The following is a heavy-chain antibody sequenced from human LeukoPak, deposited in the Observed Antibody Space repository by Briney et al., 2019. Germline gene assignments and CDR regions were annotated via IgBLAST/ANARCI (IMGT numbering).Heavy chain of an antibody. CDR3: ANSYSPPHY. CDR1: GFTFGNSW. V-gene: IGHV3-74*01. Sequence: GGSLRLSCAASGFTFGNSWMNWVRQAPGKRLVWVSRINTDGSDTTYADSVKGRFTISIDNAKNTLYLQMNSLRAEDSAVYYCANSYSPPHYWGQGTLVTVSS. D-gene: IGHD3-10*01. CDR2: INTDGSDT. J-gene: IGHJ4*02.